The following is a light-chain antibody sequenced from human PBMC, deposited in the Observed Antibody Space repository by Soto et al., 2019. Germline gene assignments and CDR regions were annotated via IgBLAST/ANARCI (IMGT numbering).Light chain of an antibody. CDR2: DAS. CDR1: QSVSSY. CDR3: QQRRNWPPT. V-gene: IGKV3-11*01. Sequence: EIVLTQSPATLSLSPGERATLSCRASQSVSSYLAWYQQKPGQAPRLLIYDASNMATGIPPRFRGSGSGTDFTLTIRSLEPEDCAVYYCQQRRNWPPTFGQGTRLDIQ. J-gene: IGKJ5*01.